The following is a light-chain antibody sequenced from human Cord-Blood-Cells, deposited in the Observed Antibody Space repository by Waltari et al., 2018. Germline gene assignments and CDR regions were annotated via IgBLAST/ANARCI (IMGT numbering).Light chain of an antibody. J-gene: IGLJ2*01. CDR2: DGS. V-gene: IGLV2-14*01. CDR3: SSYTSSSTVV. Sequence: QSALTQPASVSGSPGQSITISCTGTSSDVGGYNYVSWYQQHPGKAPKLMIYDGSNLPSGVSNRFSGSKSGNTASLTISGLQAEDEADYYCSSYTSSSTVVFGGGTKLTVL. CDR1: SSDVGGYNY.